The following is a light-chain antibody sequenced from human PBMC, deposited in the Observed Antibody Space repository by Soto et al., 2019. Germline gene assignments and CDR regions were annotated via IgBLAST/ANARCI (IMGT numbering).Light chain of an antibody. CDR1: QILVYSDGDTY. V-gene: IGKV2-30*01. CDR2: QVS. CDR3: MQNTHWPIT. J-gene: IGKJ5*01. Sequence: VMMAQSPLSLPVTLGQPSSISCSSSQILVYSDGDTYLSWFQQRPGQSPRRLLSQVSNRDSGVPDRFSGSGSGTDFTLKISSVEADDVAVYYCMQNTHWPITFGQGTRLEIK.